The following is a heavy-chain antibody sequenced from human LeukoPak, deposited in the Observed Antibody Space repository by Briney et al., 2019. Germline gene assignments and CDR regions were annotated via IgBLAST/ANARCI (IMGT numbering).Heavy chain of an antibody. D-gene: IGHD5-18*01. CDR2: ISAYNGNT. V-gene: IGHV1-18*01. J-gene: IGHJ6*03. CDR3: ARVNGYSYGYMGYYMDV. CDR1: GYTITSYG. Sequence: ASVKVSCKASGYTITSYGISWVRQAPGQGLEWMGWISAYNGNTNYAQKLQGRVTMTTDTSTSTAYMELRSLRSDDTAVYYCARVNGYSYGYMGYYMDVWGKGTTVTVSS.